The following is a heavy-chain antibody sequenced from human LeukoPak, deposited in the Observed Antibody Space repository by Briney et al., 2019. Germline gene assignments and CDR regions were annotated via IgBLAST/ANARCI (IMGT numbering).Heavy chain of an antibody. CDR1: GFTFSSYW. Sequence: GGSLRLSCAASGFTFSSYWMSWVRQAPGKGLEWVANIKEDGSEKYYVDSVKGRFTISRDNAKNSLYLQMNSLRAEDTAVYYCARVGLYDSSGYYLIDYWGQGTLVTVSS. CDR2: IKEDGSEK. D-gene: IGHD3-22*01. V-gene: IGHV3-7*02. CDR3: ARVGLYDSSGYYLIDY. J-gene: IGHJ4*02.